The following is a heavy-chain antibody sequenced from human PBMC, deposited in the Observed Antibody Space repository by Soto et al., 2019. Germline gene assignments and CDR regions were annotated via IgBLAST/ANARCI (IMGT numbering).Heavy chain of an antibody. J-gene: IGHJ6*02. V-gene: IGHV4-34*01. CDR1: GGSFSGYY. CDR3: ARRLYYDSSGFEGGGMDV. D-gene: IGHD3-22*01. CDR2: INHSGVT. Sequence: SETLSLTCAFYGGSFSGYYWSWIRQPPGKGLEWIGEINHSGVTNYNPSLKSRVTISVDTSKNQFSLNLNSVTAADTAVYYCARRLYYDSSGFEGGGMDVWGQGTTVTVS.